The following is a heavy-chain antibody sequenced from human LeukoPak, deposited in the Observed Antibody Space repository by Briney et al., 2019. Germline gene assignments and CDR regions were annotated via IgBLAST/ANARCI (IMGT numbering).Heavy chain of an antibody. D-gene: IGHD3-9*01. CDR3: AKVGLRYFDWLLTFDY. Sequence: GGSLRLSCAATGFTVSSNYMSWVRQAPGNGLEWVSVIYSGGSTYYADSVKGRFTISRDNSKNTLYLQMNSLRAEDTAVYYCAKVGLRYFDWLLTFDYWGQGTLVTVSS. CDR2: IYSGGST. V-gene: IGHV3-53*01. CDR1: GFTVSSNY. J-gene: IGHJ4*02.